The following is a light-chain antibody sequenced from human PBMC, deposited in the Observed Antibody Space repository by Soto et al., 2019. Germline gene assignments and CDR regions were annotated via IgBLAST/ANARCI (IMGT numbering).Light chain of an antibody. CDR3: QQANSVPWT. J-gene: IGKJ1*01. CDR1: QRISSW. Sequence: IQMTQSPSSVSASVGDRVILTCRASQRISSWLALYHKRPGKAPKLLIYATSTLETGVPSRFSGSCSGRDFTLTISSLQPEDLGTYFCQQANSVPWTFGQGTKVEVK. V-gene: IGKV1-12*01. CDR2: ATS.